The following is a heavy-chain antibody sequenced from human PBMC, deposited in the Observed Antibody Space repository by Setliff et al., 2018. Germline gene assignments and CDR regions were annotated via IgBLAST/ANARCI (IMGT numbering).Heavy chain of an antibody. V-gene: IGHV4-38-2*01. J-gene: IGHJ6*02. D-gene: IGHD6-13*01. CDR3: ARQQQLVIGSTAYYYYGMDV. Sequence: SETLSLTCAVSGYSISSGYYWGWIRQPPGKGLEWIGSIYYSGSTYYNPSLKSRVTISVDTSKNQFSLKLSSVTAADTAVYYCARQQQLVIGSTAYYYYGMDVWGQGTTVTVSS. CDR2: IYYSGST. CDR1: GYSISSGYY.